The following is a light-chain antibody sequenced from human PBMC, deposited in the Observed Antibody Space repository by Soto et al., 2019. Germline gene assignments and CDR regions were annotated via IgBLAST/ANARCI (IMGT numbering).Light chain of an antibody. V-gene: IGLV7-46*01. CDR2: DTS. J-gene: IGLJ3*02. CDR1: TGSVTSGHY. CDR3: LLFSDNAVHWV. Sequence: QAVVTQEPSLTVSPGGTVTLTCGSSTGSVTSGHYPYWFQQKPGHAPRTLIYDTSKKHSWTPARFSGSLLGGKAALTLSGVEHEEDAEYYCLLFSDNAVHWVFGGGTKLTVL.